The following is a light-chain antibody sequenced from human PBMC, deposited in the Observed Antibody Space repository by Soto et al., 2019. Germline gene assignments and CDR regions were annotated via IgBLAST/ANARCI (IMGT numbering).Light chain of an antibody. V-gene: IGKV1-5*03. CDR1: QLISSY. J-gene: IGKJ1*01. CDR3: QQYDRFWT. CDR2: KAS. Sequence: DIQMTQSPSSLSASVGDTVTITCRASQLISSYLAWYQQKPGKAPRLLINKASRLESGVPARFSGSEYGAEFTLTITGLQPDDFATYYCQQYDRFWTFGQGTRVE.